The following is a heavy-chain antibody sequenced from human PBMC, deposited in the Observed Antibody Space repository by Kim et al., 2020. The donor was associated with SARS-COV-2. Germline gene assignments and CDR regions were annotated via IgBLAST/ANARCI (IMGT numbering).Heavy chain of an antibody. D-gene: IGHD4-17*01. Sequence: YADSVKGRFTIARDNAKNSLYLQRNSLRDEDTTVYYCASLDDYGDYYFDYWGQGTLVTVSS. V-gene: IGHV3-48*02. J-gene: IGHJ4*02. CDR3: ASLDDYGDYYFDY.